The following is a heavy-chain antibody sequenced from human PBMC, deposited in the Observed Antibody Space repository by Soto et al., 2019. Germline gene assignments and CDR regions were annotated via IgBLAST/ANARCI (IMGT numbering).Heavy chain of an antibody. CDR1: GGSLSSDNFF. Sequence: QVQLQESGPGLVKPSQTLSVTSTVSGGSLSSDNFFWSWLRPHPETGLEWVGYIYHTGAAYSNPSLMSRLTISLDTSKLRLTSSLISVTAADTGVYYSERKVISPATADAFDLWGQGTMVTVSS. CDR3: ERKVISPATADAFDL. CDR2: IYHTGAA. D-gene: IGHD4-4*01. J-gene: IGHJ3*01. V-gene: IGHV4-31*03.